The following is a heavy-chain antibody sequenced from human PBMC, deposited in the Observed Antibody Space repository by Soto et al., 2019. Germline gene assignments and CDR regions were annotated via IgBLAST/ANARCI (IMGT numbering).Heavy chain of an antibody. D-gene: IGHD2-8*01. J-gene: IGHJ2*01. Sequence: GGSLRLSCAASGFTFSNYAMSWVRQAPGKGLEWVSGISRTGGRTYYADSVRGRFTISRDNSRSMLYLQMTSLRADYTAVYFCAKDNGPPGTSDWYFAFWGRGTLVTVSS. CDR3: AKDNGPPGTSDWYFAF. CDR2: ISRTGGRT. CDR1: GFTFSNYA. V-gene: IGHV3-23*01.